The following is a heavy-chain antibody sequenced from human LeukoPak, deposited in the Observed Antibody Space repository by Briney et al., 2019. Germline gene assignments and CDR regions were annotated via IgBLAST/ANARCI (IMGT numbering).Heavy chain of an antibody. CDR3: ARVGIYYGSGSYAYYMDV. CDR2: IYYSGST. J-gene: IGHJ6*03. D-gene: IGHD3-10*01. Sequence: PSETLSLTCTVSGGSISSGDYYWSWIRQPPGKGLEWIGYIYYSGSTYYKPSLKSRVTISVDTSKNQFSLKLGSVTAADTAVYYCARVGIYYGSGSYAYYMDVWGKGTTVTVSS. CDR1: GGSISSGDYY. V-gene: IGHV4-30-4*08.